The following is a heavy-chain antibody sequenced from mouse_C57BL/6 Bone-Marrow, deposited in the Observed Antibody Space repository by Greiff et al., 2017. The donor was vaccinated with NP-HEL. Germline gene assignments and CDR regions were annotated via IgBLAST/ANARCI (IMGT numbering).Heavy chain of an antibody. CDR1: GFTFSNYW. CDR2: IRLRSDNYAT. Sequence: EVQRVESGGGLVQPGGSMKLSCVASGFTFSNYWMNWVRQSPEKGLEWVAQIRLRSDNYATPYAESVKGRFTISREESKSRVYLQMNNLRAEDTGIYYCTCREDFDYWGQGTTLTVSS. CDR3: TCREDFDY. V-gene: IGHV6-3*01. J-gene: IGHJ2*01.